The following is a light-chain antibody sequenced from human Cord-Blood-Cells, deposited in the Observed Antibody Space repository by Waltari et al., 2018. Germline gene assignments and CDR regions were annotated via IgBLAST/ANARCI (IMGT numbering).Light chain of an antibody. CDR2: EGS. CDR1: SSDAGSYTL. Sequence: QSDLHQPASVSGSPGQSLNISCTGASSDAGSYTLVSWYQQHPGKAPKLMIYEGSKRPSGVSNRFSGSKSGNTASLTISGLQAEDEADYYCCSYAGSSTWVFGGGTKLTVL. J-gene: IGLJ3*02. CDR3: CSYAGSSTWV. V-gene: IGLV2-23*01.